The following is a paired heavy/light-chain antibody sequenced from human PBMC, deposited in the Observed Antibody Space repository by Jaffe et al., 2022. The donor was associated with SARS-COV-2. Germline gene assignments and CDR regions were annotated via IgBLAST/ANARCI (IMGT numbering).Heavy chain of an antibody. Sequence: QVQLQESGPGLVKPSETLSLTCTVSGGSVSSGSYYWSWIRQPPEKGLEWIGYVYTTGSTNYNPSLKSRVTISVDTSKNQFSLKLSSVTAADTAVYYCARHYYHDRGAYYFYFDYWGQGTLVTVSS. D-gene: IGHD3-22*01. CDR1: GGSVSSGSYY. CDR3: ARHYYHDRGAYYFYFDY. CDR2: VYTTGST. J-gene: IGHJ4*02. V-gene: IGHV4-61*01.
Light chain of an antibody. CDR1: SSDVGGYNY. CDR2: DVS. Sequence: QSALTQPRSVSGSPGQSVTISCTGTSSDVGGYNYVSWYQQHPGKAPKLMIYDVSKRPSGVPDRFSGSKSGNTASLTISGLQAEDEADYYCCSYAGSYPYVFGTGTRVTVL. CDR3: CSYAGSYPYV. J-gene: IGLJ1*01. V-gene: IGLV2-11*01.